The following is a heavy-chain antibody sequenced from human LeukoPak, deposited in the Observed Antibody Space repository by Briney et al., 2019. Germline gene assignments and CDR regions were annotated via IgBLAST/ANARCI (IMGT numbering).Heavy chain of an antibody. V-gene: IGHV4-59*01. CDR2: IFHSENT. CDR3: ANVNGDFDY. J-gene: IGHJ4*02. D-gene: IGHD4-17*01. CDR1: SGAISRYY. Sequence: SETLSLTCTVSSGAISRYYWSWIRQPPGKGLEWIGSIFHSENTNYNPSLKSRVTISVDTSKNQISLKLRSVTAADTAVYYCANVNGDFDYWGQGTLVTVSS.